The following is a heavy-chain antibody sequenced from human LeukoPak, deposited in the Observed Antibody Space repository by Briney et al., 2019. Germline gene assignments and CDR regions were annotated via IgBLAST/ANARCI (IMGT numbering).Heavy chain of an antibody. CDR1: GFTFSSYG. D-gene: IGHD6-19*01. CDR2: IWYDGSNK. Sequence: GGSLRLSCAASGFTFSSYGMHWVRQAPGKGLEWVAVIWYDGSNKYYADSVKGRFTISRDNSRNTPYLQMNSLRAEDTAVYYCARDLYSSGWFFDYWGQGTLVTVSS. V-gene: IGHV3-33*01. CDR3: ARDLYSSGWFFDY. J-gene: IGHJ4*02.